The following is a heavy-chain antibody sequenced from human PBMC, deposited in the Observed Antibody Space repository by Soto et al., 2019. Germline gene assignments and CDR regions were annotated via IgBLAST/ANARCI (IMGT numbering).Heavy chain of an antibody. V-gene: IGHV4-59*08. D-gene: IGHD2-21*01. CDR2: ISCSGST. CDR1: GGSISDYY. J-gene: IGHJ6*03. CDR3: ARQAIGDVYYSDMDV. Sequence: QVQLQESGPGLVKPSETLSLTCNVAGGSISDYYGGWIRQPPVKGLEWIGYISCSGSTRYNPSLKSRVTMSVDTSNNQFSLPLSSVTAADTAFYSCARQAIGDVYYSDMDVWGRWTTVTVYS.